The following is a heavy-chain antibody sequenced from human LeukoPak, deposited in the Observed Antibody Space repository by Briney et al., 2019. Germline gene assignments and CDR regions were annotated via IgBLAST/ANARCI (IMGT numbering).Heavy chain of an antibody. CDR1: GYTFTSYD. D-gene: IGHD3-22*01. J-gene: IGHJ4*02. CDR2: MNPNSGNT. Sequence: GASVKVSCKASGYTFTSYDINWVRQATGQGLEWMGWMNPNSGNTGYARKFQGRVTMTRNTSISTAYMELSSLRSEDTAVYYCARVPNSSGYLFDYWGQGTLVTVSS. CDR3: ARVPNSSGYLFDY. V-gene: IGHV1-8*01.